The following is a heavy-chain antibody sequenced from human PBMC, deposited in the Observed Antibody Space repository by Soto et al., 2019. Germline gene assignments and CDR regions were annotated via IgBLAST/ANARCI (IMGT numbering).Heavy chain of an antibody. V-gene: IGHV3-30*18. CDR3: AKSWSGSHGAFDM. Sequence: QVQLVESGGGVVQPGRSLRLSCAASGFIFSTYGMHWVRQAPGKGLEWVAVTSYDGSNQYYEDSVKGRFTISRDNSKNTLYLQMNSLRVEDTAVYYCAKSWSGSHGAFDMWGQGTMVTVSA. D-gene: IGHD2-8*02. J-gene: IGHJ3*02. CDR2: TSYDGSNQ. CDR1: GFIFSTYG.